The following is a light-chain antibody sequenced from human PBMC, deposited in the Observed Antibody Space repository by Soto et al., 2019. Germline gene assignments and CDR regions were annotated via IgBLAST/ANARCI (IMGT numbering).Light chain of an antibody. CDR1: SNDVGAYNF. J-gene: IGLJ2*01. Sequence: QSALTQPPSASGSPGQSVTISCTGTSNDVGAYNFISWYQQHPGKAPKLMIYEVNKRPSGVPDRFSGSKSGNTASLTVSGLQAEDEADYYCSSYGGSNNLLFGGGTKVTV. CDR2: EVN. CDR3: SSYGGSNNLL. V-gene: IGLV2-8*01.